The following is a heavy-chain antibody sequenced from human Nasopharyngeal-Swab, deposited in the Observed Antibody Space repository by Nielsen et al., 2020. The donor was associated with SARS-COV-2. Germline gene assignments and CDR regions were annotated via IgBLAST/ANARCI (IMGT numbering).Heavy chain of an antibody. Sequence: GGSLRLSCAASGFTFSSYAMTWVRQAPGKGLEWVPSISVNGASTYYAGSVKGRFTISRDNSRNTLYLQLNSLRAEDTAIYYCAKRVAGKYYYMDVWGKGTTVTVSS. D-gene: IGHD3-10*01. CDR3: AKRVAGKYYYMDV. V-gene: IGHV3-23*01. CDR2: ISVNGAST. CDR1: GFTFSSYA. J-gene: IGHJ6*03.